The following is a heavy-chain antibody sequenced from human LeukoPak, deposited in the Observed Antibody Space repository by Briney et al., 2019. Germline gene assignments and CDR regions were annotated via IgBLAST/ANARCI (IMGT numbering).Heavy chain of an antibody. J-gene: IGHJ4*02. Sequence: PGGSLRLSCAASGFTFSNYAMTWVRQAPGKGLEWVSGISTSGDWTYYADSVKGRFTISRDNSKNTLYLQMNSLRAEDTAEYYCARSAVGTSCCTAVDYWGQGTLVTVSS. CDR3: ARSAVGTSCCTAVDY. V-gene: IGHV3-23*01. CDR1: GFTFSNYA. D-gene: IGHD1-26*01. CDR2: ISTSGDWT.